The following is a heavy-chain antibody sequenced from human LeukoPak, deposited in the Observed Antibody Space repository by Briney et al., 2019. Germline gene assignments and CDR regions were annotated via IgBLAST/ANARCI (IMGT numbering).Heavy chain of an antibody. CDR2: IYYSGST. Sequence: SETLSLTCTVSGGSVSSGSYYWSWIRQPPGKGLEWIGYIYYSGSTNYNPSLKSRVTISVDTSKSQFPLKLSSVTAADTAVYYCAREGPVFVEMATIEQYYFDYWGQGTLVTVSS. CDR1: GGSVSSGSYY. V-gene: IGHV4-61*01. J-gene: IGHJ4*02. CDR3: AREGPVFVEMATIEQYYFDY. D-gene: IGHD5-24*01.